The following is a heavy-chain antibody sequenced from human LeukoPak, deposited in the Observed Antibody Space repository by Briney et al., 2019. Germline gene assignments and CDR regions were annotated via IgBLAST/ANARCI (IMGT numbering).Heavy chain of an antibody. D-gene: IGHD5-18*01. CDR2: ISGDGGNT. V-gene: IGHV3-43*02. J-gene: IGHJ4*02. CDR1: GFTFDDYG. Sequence: PGGSLRLSXAASGFTFDDYGMHWVRQAPGKGLEWVSLISGDGGNTYYADSVKGRFTISRDNSKSSLYLQMNSLRTEDTALYYCAKGGLGRTVMAHLDYWGQGTLVTVSS. CDR3: AKGGLGRTVMAHLDY.